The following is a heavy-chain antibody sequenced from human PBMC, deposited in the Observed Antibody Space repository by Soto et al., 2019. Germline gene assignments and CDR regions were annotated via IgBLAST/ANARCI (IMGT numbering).Heavy chain of an antibody. Sequence: SETLSLTWTVSGGSVSSGNYYWSWIRQPPGKGLEWIGYFYYTGSINYNPSLKSRVTIFIDASKNQFSLKLSSVSAADTAVYYCARGPSGDKVDYWGQGTLVTVSS. CDR1: GGSVSSGNYY. CDR3: ARGPSGDKVDY. V-gene: IGHV4-61*01. J-gene: IGHJ4*02. D-gene: IGHD7-27*01. CDR2: FYYTGSI.